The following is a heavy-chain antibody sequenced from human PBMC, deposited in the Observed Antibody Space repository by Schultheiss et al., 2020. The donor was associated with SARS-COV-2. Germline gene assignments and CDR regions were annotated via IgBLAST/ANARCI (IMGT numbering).Heavy chain of an antibody. CDR3: ARAGRGYSYGD. D-gene: IGHD5-18*01. CDR1: GYTFTSYG. CDR2: INPNSGGT. Sequence: ASVKVSCKASGYTFTSYGISWVRQAPGQGLEWMGWINPNSGGTNYAQKLQGRVTMTTDTSTSTAYMELRSLRSDDTAVYYCARAGRGYSYGDWGQGTLVTVSS. V-gene: IGHV1-18*01. J-gene: IGHJ4*02.